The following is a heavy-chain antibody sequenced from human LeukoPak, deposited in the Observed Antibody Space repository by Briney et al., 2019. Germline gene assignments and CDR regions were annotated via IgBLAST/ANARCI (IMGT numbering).Heavy chain of an antibody. CDR2: MNPNSGNT. CDR3: ARVMGARGYASFDI. V-gene: IGHV1-8*01. Sequence: ASVKVSCKASGYTFTSYDINWVRQATGQGLEWMGWMNPNSGNTGYAQKFQGRVTMTRNTSISTAYMELSSLRSEDTPVYYCARVMGARGYASFDIWGQGTMVTVSS. J-gene: IGHJ3*02. CDR1: GYTFTSYD. D-gene: IGHD1-26*01.